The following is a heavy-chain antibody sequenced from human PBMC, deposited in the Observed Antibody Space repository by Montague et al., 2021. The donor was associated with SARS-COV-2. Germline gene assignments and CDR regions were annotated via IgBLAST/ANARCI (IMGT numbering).Heavy chain of an antibody. D-gene: IGHD3-3*01. CDR3: ATIPSSITMFGVVQGYYFDH. V-gene: IGHV4-59*12. Sequence: SETLSLTCTVSGGSISSYYWSWIRQPPGRGLEWIGDVFYSGKTTYNPSLKSRVTMSVDTSKKQFSLKLSSVTAADTAVYYCATIPSSITMFGVVQGYYFDHWGQGTLVTVSS. CDR1: GGSISSYY. CDR2: VFYSGKT. J-gene: IGHJ4*02.